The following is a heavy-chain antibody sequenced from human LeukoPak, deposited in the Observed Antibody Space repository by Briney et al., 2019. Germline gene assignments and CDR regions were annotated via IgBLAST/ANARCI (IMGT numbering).Heavy chain of an antibody. D-gene: IGHD6-6*01. J-gene: IGHJ4*02. CDR2: IIPILGIA. Sequence: GASVKVSCKASGGTFSSYAISWVRQAPGQGLEWMGRIIPILGIANYAQKFQGRVTITADKSTSTAYMELSSLRSEDTAVYYCARASRYSSSSRLGYWGQGTLVTVSS. CDR1: GGTFSSYA. CDR3: ARASRYSSSSRLGY. V-gene: IGHV1-69*04.